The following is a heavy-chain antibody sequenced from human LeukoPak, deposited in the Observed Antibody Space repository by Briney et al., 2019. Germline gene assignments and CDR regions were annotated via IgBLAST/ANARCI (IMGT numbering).Heavy chain of an antibody. J-gene: IGHJ4*02. D-gene: IGHD3-10*01. Sequence: ASVKVSYKASGYTFTGYYMDWVRQAPGQGLEWMGWINPNSGGTNYAQRFQGRVTMTRDTSTSTAYMDLSRLRSDDTAVYYCAREDYYGSGSSNFDYWGQGTLVTVSS. CDR3: AREDYYGSGSSNFDY. CDR2: INPNSGGT. V-gene: IGHV1-2*02. CDR1: GYTFTGYY.